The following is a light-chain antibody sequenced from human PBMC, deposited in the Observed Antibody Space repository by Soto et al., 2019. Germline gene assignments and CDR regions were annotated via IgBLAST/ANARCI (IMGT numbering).Light chain of an antibody. J-gene: IGLJ1*01. V-gene: IGLV2-14*01. Sequence: QSALTQPASVSGSPGQSITISCTGTSSDVGGYNSVSWYHQHPGKAPKVMIYDVSNRPLGVSNRFSGSKSGNTASLTISGLQAEDEADYYCSSYTSSSTYVFGTGTKLTVL. CDR1: SSDVGGYNS. CDR3: SSYTSSSTYV. CDR2: DVS.